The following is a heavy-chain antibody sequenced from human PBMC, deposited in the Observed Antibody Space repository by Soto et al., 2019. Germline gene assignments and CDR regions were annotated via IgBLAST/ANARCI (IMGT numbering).Heavy chain of an antibody. D-gene: IGHD5-12*01. CDR2: SIPIFGTA. Sequence: QVQLVQSGAEVKKPASSVKVSCKASGGTFNNYPITWVRQAPGEGLEWMGGSIPIFGTANYAQNFQGRVTISVDESTSTVYMELSSLRSEDTAVYYCARGRGYSGDDHYYYFDMDVWGQGTTVTVSS. J-gene: IGHJ6*02. CDR3: ARGRGYSGDDHYYYFDMDV. CDR1: GGTFNNYP. V-gene: IGHV1-69*01.